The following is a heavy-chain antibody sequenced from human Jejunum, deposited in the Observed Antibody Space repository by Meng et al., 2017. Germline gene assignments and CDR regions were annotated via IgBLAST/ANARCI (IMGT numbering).Heavy chain of an antibody. V-gene: IGHV5-51*01. J-gene: IGHJ5*02. CDR1: GYTFSTYW. Sequence: GESLKISCRVSGYTFSTYWIAWVRQKPGKGLEWMGLIYPGNSDTRYSPSSQGQVTISADKSIGTAYLQWSSLKPSDTAMYYCARATQQNVYNWFDPWGQGTLVTVSS. D-gene: IGHD6-13*01. CDR2: IYPGNSDT. CDR3: ARATQQNVYNWFDP.